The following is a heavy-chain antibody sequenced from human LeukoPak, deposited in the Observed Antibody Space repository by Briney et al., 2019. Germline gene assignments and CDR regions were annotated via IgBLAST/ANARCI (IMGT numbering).Heavy chain of an antibody. CDR3: ARDPTDEGYQLPTDY. J-gene: IGHJ4*02. CDR2: INPSGGST. CDR1: GYTFTSYY. Sequence: ASVKVSCKASGYTFTSYYMHWVRQAPGQGLEWMGIINPSGGSTSYAQKFQGRVTMTRDTSTSTVYMELSSLRSEDTAVYYCARDPTDEGYQLPTDYWGQGTLVTVSS. V-gene: IGHV1-46*01. D-gene: IGHD2-2*01.